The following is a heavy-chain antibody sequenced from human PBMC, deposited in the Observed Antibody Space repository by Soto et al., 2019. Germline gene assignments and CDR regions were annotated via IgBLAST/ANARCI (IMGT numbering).Heavy chain of an antibody. Sequence: QVQLVQSGAEVKKPGASVKVSCKASGYTFTSYGISWVRQAPGQGLEWMGWISAYNGNTNYAQKLQGRVTMTTDTSTSTAYMELRSLRSDDTAVYYCARDGASCSSTSCYGYYYMDVWGKGTTVTVSS. V-gene: IGHV1-18*01. CDR1: GYTFTSYG. D-gene: IGHD2-2*01. CDR3: ARDGASCSSTSCYGYYYMDV. J-gene: IGHJ6*03. CDR2: ISAYNGNT.